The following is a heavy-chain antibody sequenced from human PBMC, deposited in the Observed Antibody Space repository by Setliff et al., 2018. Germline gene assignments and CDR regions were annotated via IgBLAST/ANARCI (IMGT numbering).Heavy chain of an antibody. CDR3: ARVSGFLYMDV. D-gene: IGHD3-3*01. CDR1: DDSISSRHYY. J-gene: IGHJ6*03. Sequence: SETLSLTCTVSDDSISSRHYYWSWIRQPAGNGLEWLGQIYTSWSTNYNPSLKGRATLSIDASKRQFSLKLTSVTAADTTVYYCARVSGFLYMDVWGKGTTVTVSS. V-gene: IGHV4-61*09. CDR2: IYTSWST.